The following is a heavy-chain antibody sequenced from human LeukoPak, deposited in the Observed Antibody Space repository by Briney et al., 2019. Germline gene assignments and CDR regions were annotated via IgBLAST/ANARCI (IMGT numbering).Heavy chain of an antibody. CDR3: ARQRSSWYDY. CDR2: IYYSGST. Sequence: SETLSLTCTVSGGSISTYYWSWIRQPPGKGLEWIGYIYYSGSTNYNPSLKSRVTISVDTSKNQFSLKLSSVTAADTAVYYCARQRSSWYDYWGQGTLVTVSS. J-gene: IGHJ4*02. V-gene: IGHV4-59*08. CDR1: GGSISTYY. D-gene: IGHD6-13*01.